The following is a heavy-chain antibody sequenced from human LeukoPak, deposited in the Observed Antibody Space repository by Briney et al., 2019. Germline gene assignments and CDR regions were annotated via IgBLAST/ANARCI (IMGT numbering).Heavy chain of an antibody. Sequence: GGSLRLSCAASGFTFSSYGMHWVRQAPGKGLEWVAVISYDGSNKYYADSVKGRFTISRDNSKNTLYLQMNSLRAEDTAVYYCAKDSILWFGEPTPKYDYRGQGTLVTVSS. CDR3: AKDSILWFGEPTPKYDY. J-gene: IGHJ4*02. CDR1: GFTFSSYG. CDR2: ISYDGSNK. V-gene: IGHV3-30*18. D-gene: IGHD3-10*01.